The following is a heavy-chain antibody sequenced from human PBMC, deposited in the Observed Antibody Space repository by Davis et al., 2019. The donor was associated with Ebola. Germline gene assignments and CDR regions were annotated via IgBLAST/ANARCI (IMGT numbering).Heavy chain of an antibody. CDR1: GGSFSGYY. CDR2: INHSGSI. V-gene: IGHV4-34*01. CDR3: ARAPPYYYGSGNNWFDP. J-gene: IGHJ5*02. D-gene: IGHD3-10*01. Sequence: SETLSLTCAVYGGSFSGYYWSWIRQPPGKGLEWIGEINHSGSINYNPSLKSRVTISVDTSKNQFSLKLSSVTAADTAVYYCARAPPYYYGSGNNWFDPWGQGTLVTVSS.